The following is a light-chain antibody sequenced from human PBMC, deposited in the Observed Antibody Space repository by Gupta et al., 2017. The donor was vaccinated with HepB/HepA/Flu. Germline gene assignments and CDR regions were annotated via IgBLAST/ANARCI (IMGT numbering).Light chain of an antibody. CDR2: YNS. CDR3: EVWDSSSEHHV. V-gene: IGLV3-21*04. Sequence: SYVLTQPPSVSVAPGQTARITCGGNNIGSKSVHWYQQKPGQAPVLVISYNSDRPSGIPERFSGSNSENTATLTNSRVEAGDEADYYCEVWDSSSEHHVFGTGTKVTVL. CDR1: NIGSKS. J-gene: IGLJ1*01.